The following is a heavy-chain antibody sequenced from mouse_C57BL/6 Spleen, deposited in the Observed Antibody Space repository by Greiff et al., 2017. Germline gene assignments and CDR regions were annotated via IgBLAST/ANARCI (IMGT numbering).Heavy chain of an antibody. CDR3: AREIDDYFDV. Sequence: DVKLQESGGGLVKPGGSLKLSCAASGFTFSSYAMSWVRQTPEKRLEWVATISDGGSYTYYPDNVKGRFTISRDNAKNNLYLQMSHLKSEDTAMYYCAREIDDYFDVWGTGTTVTVSS. V-gene: IGHV5-4*01. J-gene: IGHJ1*03. D-gene: IGHD2-12*01. CDR2: ISDGGSYT. CDR1: GFTFSSYA.